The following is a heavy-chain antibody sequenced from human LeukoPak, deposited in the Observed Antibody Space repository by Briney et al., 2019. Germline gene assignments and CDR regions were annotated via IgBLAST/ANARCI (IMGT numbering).Heavy chain of an antibody. D-gene: IGHD5-18*01. CDR1: GFTFSSYA. CDR2: ISYDGSNK. Sequence: PGGSLRLSCAASGFTFSSYAMHWVRQAPGKGLEWVAVISYDGSNKYYADSVKGRFTISRDNSKNTLYLQMNSLRAEDTAVYYCAKAITAMADYWGQGTLVTVSS. V-gene: IGHV3-30*04. CDR3: AKAITAMADY. J-gene: IGHJ4*02.